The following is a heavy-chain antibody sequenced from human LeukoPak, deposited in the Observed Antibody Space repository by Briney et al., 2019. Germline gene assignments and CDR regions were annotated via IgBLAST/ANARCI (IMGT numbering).Heavy chain of an antibody. V-gene: IGHV4-59*01. CDR3: ARGLSSSSFDYYYYMDV. Sequence: WETLSLTCTVSGGSISSYYWSWIRQPPGKGLEWIGYIYYSGSTNYNPSLKSRVTISVGTSKNQFSLKLSSVTAADTAVYYCARGLSSSSFDYYYYMDVWGKGTTVTVSS. CDR1: GGSISSYY. D-gene: IGHD6-13*01. J-gene: IGHJ6*03. CDR2: IYYSGST.